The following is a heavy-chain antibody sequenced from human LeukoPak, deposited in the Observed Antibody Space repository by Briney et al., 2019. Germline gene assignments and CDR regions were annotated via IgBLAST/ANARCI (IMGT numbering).Heavy chain of an antibody. V-gene: IGHV4-31*03. CDR2: IYYSGST. Sequence: SQTLSLTCTVSGGSISSGGYYWSWIRQHPGKGLEWIAYIYYSGSTDYNPSLKSRVTISIDTSKNQFSLKLSSLTAADTAVYYCATCPITADGAVDYWGQGIRVTVSS. D-gene: IGHD6-13*01. CDR3: ATCPITADGAVDY. CDR1: GGSISSGGYY. J-gene: IGHJ4*02.